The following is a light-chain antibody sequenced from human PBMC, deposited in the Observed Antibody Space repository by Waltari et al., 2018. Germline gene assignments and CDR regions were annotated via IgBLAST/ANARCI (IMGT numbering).Light chain of an antibody. J-gene: IGKJ4*01. CDR1: QSISGW. CDR3: QHYSSYLVT. CDR2: DVS. V-gene: IGKV1-5*01. Sequence: DILMTQSPSTLPASVGDRVTITCRASQSISGWLAWYQQQPGKAPKILISDVSSLESGVPSRFSGSGSGTKFTLTISSLQPDDFATYYCQHYSSYLVTFGEGTKVEI.